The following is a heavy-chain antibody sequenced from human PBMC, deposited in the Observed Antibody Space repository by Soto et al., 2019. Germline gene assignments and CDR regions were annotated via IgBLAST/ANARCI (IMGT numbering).Heavy chain of an antibody. CDR2: MNPNGGDT. CDR1: GYSFTSYD. CDR3: ARALNTGMGPRFYYFGMDV. V-gene: IGHV1-8*01. D-gene: IGHD4-4*01. Sequence: QLVQSGAELKKPGASVKVSCKASGYSFTSYDINWVRQAPGQGLEWVGWMNPNGGDTGFAQKFQGRVTLTRNTSRSTAYMELRSLRSEDTAVYYCARALNTGMGPRFYYFGMDVWGQGTTVTVSS. J-gene: IGHJ6*02.